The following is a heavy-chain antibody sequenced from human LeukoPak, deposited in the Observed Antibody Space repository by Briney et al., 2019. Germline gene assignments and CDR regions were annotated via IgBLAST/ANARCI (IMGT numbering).Heavy chain of an antibody. CDR1: GFTFSSYW. CDR2: IKQDGSEK. V-gene: IGHV3-7*01. Sequence: GGSLRLSCAASGFTFSSYWMSWVRQAPGKGLEWVANIKQDGSEKYYVDSVKGRFTISRDNVKNSLYLQMNSLRAEDTAVYYCARDLYVWGSYRSYYFDYWGQGTLVTVSS. J-gene: IGHJ4*02. D-gene: IGHD3-16*02. CDR3: ARDLYVWGSYRSYYFDY.